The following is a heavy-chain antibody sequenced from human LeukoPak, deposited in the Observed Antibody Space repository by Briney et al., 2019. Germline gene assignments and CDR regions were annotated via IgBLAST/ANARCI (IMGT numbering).Heavy chain of an antibody. CDR2: ISYDGSNK. CDR1: GFTFSSYA. D-gene: IGHD2-2*01. CDR3: ARTQPAYDY. Sequence: PGGSLRLSCAASGFTFSSYAMHWVRQAPGKGLEWVAVISYDGSNKYYADSVKGRFTISRDDSKNTLYLQMNSLRAEDTAVYYCARTQPAYDYWGQGTLVTVSS. V-gene: IGHV3-30-3*01. J-gene: IGHJ4*02.